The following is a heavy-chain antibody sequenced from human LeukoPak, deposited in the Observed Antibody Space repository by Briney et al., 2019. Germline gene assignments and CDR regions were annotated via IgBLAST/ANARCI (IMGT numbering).Heavy chain of an antibody. CDR3: ARPADRGHYCDSSGYYSY. V-gene: IGHV4-39*07. D-gene: IGHD3-22*01. CDR1: GGSISSSSYY. J-gene: IGHJ4*02. CDR2: IYYSGST. Sequence: SETLSLTCTVSGGSISSSSYYWGWIRQPPGKGLEWLGSIYYSGSTYYNPSLKSRVTISVDTPKNQFSLKLSSVTAADTAVYYCARPADRGHYCDSSGYYSYWGQGTLVTVSS.